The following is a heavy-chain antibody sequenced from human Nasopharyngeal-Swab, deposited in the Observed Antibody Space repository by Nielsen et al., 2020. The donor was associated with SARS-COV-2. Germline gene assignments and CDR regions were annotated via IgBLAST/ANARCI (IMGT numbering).Heavy chain of an antibody. V-gene: IGHV3-21*01. CDR3: ARDPFSGY. CDR2: ISSSSSYI. CDR1: GFTFSSYS. J-gene: IGHJ4*02. Sequence: GGSLTLSCAASGFTFSSYSINWVRQAPGKLLEWVSSISSSSSYIYYADSVKGRFTISRDNAKNSLYLQMNSLRAEDTAVYYCARDPFSGYWGQGTLVTVSS. D-gene: IGHD3-10*01.